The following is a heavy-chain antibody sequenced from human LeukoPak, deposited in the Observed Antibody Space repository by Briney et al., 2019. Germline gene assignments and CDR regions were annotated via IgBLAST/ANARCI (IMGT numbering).Heavy chain of an antibody. J-gene: IGHJ4*02. D-gene: IGHD4-17*01. CDR2: IWYDGSNK. CDR1: GFTFSSYG. Sequence: SGRSLRLSCAASGFTFSSYGMHWVGQALGKGLEWVAVIWYDGSNKYYADSVKGRFTISRDNSKNTLYLQMNSLRAEDTAVYYCARDGDDYGDYVSSKRGSPFYYFDYWGQGTLVTVSS. V-gene: IGHV3-33*01. CDR3: ARDGDDYGDYVSSKRGSPFYYFDY.